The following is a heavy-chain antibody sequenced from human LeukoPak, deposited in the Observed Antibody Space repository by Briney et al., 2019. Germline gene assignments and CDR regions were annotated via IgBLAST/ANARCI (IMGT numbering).Heavy chain of an antibody. D-gene: IGHD1-14*01. Sequence: GGSLRLSCAASGFTFSSYWLHWVRQAPGKGLVWVSRINSDGSSTRYADSVKGRFTISRDNAKNTLYLQMNSLRAEDTAVYYCATGQGHGMDVWGQGTTVTVSS. CDR1: GFTFSSYW. V-gene: IGHV3-74*01. CDR3: ATGQGHGMDV. J-gene: IGHJ6*02. CDR2: INSDGSST.